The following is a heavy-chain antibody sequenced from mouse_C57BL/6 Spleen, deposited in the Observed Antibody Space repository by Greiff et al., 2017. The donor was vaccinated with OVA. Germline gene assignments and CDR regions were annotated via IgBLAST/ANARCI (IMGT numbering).Heavy chain of an antibody. V-gene: IGHV1-19*01. Sequence: EVQLQQSGPVLVKPGASVKMSCKASGYTFTDYYMNWVKQSHGKSLEWIGVINPYNGGTSYNQKFKGKATLTVDKSSSTAYMELNSLTSEDSAVYYCARRKAGKLYYFDYWGQGTTLTVSS. J-gene: IGHJ2*01. CDR2: INPYNGGT. CDR3: ARRKAGKLYYFDY. CDR1: GYTFTDYY. D-gene: IGHD4-1*01.